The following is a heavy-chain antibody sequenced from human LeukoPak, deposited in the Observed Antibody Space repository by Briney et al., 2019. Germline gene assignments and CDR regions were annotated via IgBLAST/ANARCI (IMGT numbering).Heavy chain of an antibody. D-gene: IGHD6-13*01. J-gene: IGHJ2*01. CDR2: ISWNSGSI. Sequence: GRSLRLSCAASGFTLDDYAMHSVRQAPGKGLEWVSGISWNSGSIGYADSVKGRFTISRDNAKNSLYLQMNSLRAEDTALYYCAKDILFGYSSSLNWCFDLWGRGTLVTVSS. CDR1: GFTLDDYA. CDR3: AKDILFGYSSSLNWCFDL. V-gene: IGHV3-9*01.